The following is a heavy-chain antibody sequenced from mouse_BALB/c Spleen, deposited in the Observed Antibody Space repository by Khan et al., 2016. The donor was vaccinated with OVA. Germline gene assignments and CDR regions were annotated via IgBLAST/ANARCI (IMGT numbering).Heavy chain of an antibody. J-gene: IGHJ1*01. CDR1: GFTITDTY. Sequence: VQLQQSGAELVKPGATLKLSCTASGFTITDTYLHWVQQRPKQGLEWIGRIAPANGNTEYDPNFQGQATITADTSSNTYKLKLNSLTSEDTAVEYCALPSYCPRDFEVWGEGTTVTVSS. D-gene: IGHD1-1*01. V-gene: IGHV14-3*02. CDR3: ALPSYCPRDFEV. CDR2: IAPANGNT.